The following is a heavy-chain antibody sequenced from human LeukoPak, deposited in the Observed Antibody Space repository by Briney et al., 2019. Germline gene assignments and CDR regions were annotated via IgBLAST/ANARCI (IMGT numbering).Heavy chain of an antibody. CDR2: IYYSGST. CDR1: GGSISSSSYF. CDR3: TRHLPPSPGAFFDY. Sequence: PSETLSLTCTVSGGSISSSSYFWGWIRQPPGKGLEWIGSIYYSGSTFYNPSLKSRVTISVDTSKNQFSLKLTSVAAADTALFYCTRHLPPSPGAFFDYWGQGTLVTVSS. V-gene: IGHV4-39*01. J-gene: IGHJ4*02.